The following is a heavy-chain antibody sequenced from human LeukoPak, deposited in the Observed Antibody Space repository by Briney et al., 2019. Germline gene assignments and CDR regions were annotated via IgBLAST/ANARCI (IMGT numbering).Heavy chain of an antibody. CDR2: TSGSGGSI. CDR3: AKVDLYGDYTGGDAFDI. Sequence: PGGSLRLSCAASGFTFSSYGMSWVRQAPGKGLEWVSATSGSGGSIYYADSVKGRFTISRDNSKNTLYLQMNSLRAEDTAVYYCAKVDLYGDYTGGDAFDIWGQGTMVTVSS. CDR1: GFTFSSYG. J-gene: IGHJ3*02. D-gene: IGHD4-17*01. V-gene: IGHV3-23*01.